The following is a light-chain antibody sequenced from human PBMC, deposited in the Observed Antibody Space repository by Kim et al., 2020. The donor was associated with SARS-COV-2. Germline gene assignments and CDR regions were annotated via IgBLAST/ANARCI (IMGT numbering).Light chain of an antibody. Sequence: SPGERATLSCRASQSVSKNYVAWYQQKPGQAPRLLIYGASTRATGIPDRFSGSGSGTDFTLTISRLEPEDFGVYYCQQYGSSLRTFGQGTKADIK. CDR1: QSVSKNY. CDR3: QQYGSSLRT. J-gene: IGKJ1*01. V-gene: IGKV3-20*01. CDR2: GAS.